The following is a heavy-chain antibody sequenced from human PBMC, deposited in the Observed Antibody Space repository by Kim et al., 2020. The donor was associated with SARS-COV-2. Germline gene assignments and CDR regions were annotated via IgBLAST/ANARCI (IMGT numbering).Heavy chain of an antibody. CDR3: ARNAGRYFGTGDSFNI. CDR1: GGSITSVGYY. J-gene: IGHJ3*02. Sequence: SETLSLTCSVSGGSITSVGYYWSWIRHLPGKGLEWIGYIYYNGSTYSHPSLKSRLSISRDTSNNRFSLTFTSMTAADTAIYYCARNAGRYFGTGDSFNI. CDR2: IYYNGST. D-gene: IGHD2-21*01. V-gene: IGHV4-31*03.